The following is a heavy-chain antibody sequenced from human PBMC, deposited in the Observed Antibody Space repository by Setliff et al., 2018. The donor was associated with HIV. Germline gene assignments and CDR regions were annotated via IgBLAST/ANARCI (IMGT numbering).Heavy chain of an antibody. Sequence: SDTLSLTCTVSRGSISSHYWSWIRQPPGKGLEWIGFVYYSGDTNYNPSLKSRASISLDTSKNQFSLNLTSSSAADTAVYYCARGPATSGLAYYMDVWGKGTTVTVSS. CDR1: RGSISSHY. V-gene: IGHV4-59*11. J-gene: IGHJ6*03. CDR3: ARGPATSGLAYYMDV. D-gene: IGHD3-22*01. CDR2: VYYSGDT.